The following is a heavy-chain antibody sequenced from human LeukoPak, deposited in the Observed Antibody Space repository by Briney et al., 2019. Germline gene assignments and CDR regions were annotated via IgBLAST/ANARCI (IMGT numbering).Heavy chain of an antibody. J-gene: IGHJ4*02. CDR3: AREYGDY. V-gene: IGHV3-7*01. CDR1: GFTFSSYW. Sequence: LPGGSLRPSCAPSGFTFSSYWMTWVRQAPGMGLEWVANINQVGNETYYVDSVKGRFTISRDNAKNSLFLQMNSLRAEDTAVYYSAREYGDYWGQGTLVTVSS. CDR2: INQVGNET. D-gene: IGHD3-10*01.